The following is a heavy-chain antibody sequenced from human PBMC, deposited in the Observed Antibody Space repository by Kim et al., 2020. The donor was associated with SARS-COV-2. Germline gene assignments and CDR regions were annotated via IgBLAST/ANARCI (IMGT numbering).Heavy chain of an antibody. Sequence: GGSLRLSCVASGFSFSTFEMNLVRRAPGDGLEWLSYIGPSGRIVHYADSVKGRFTISRDNAKNSVYLQMNSLRAEDTAFYFCVSRPMNGDRPYVWGQGTTVTVSS. CDR1: GFSFSTFE. V-gene: IGHV3-48*03. J-gene: IGHJ6*02. D-gene: IGHD4-17*01. CDR2: IGPSGRIV. CDR3: VSRPMNGDRPYV.